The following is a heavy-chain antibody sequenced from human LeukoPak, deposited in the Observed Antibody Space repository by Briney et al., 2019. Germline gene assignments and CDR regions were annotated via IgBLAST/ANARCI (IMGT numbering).Heavy chain of an antibody. V-gene: IGHV1-46*01. D-gene: IGHD6-13*01. Sequence: GASVKVSCKASGHTFTSYYIHWVRQAPGQGLEWMGLINPGGGNTNYAQKFQGRVTMTRDTSTSTVSMELSSLRSEDTAVYYCARVEKVYGAVQAAGTLDYWGQGTLVTVSS. CDR3: ARVEKVYGAVQAAGTLDY. CDR1: GHTFTSYY. J-gene: IGHJ4*02. CDR2: INPGGGNT.